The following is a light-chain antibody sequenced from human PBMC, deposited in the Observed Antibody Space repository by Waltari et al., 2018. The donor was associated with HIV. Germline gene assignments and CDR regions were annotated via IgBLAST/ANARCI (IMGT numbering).Light chain of an antibody. J-gene: IGLJ1*01. CDR3: CSYAGSYSYV. CDR1: SSDVGVYDF. V-gene: IGLV2-11*01. Sequence: QSALTQPRSLSGSPGQSVTISCTGSSSDVGVYDFVSWYQQYPATPPTLIIFTVSKRPSGVPDRFSGSKSGNTASLTIAGLQAEDEADYHCCSYAGSYSYVFGTGTQVTVL. CDR2: TVS.